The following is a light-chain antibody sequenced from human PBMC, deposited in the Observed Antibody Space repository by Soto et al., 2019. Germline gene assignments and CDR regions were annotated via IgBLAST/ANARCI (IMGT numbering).Light chain of an antibody. J-gene: IGKJ1*01. CDR3: QQFNDWPPT. Sequence: EIVMTQSPATLSVSPGERATLSCRASQSVRTNLAWYQQKPGQVPRLLISGASTRATGIPARFSGSGSGTEFTLTISSLQSEDFAVYYCQQFNDWPPTFGQGTKVEVK. CDR1: QSVRTN. CDR2: GAS. V-gene: IGKV3-15*01.